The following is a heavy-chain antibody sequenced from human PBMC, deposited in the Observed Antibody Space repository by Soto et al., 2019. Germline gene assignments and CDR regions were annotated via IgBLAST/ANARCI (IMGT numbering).Heavy chain of an antibody. CDR1: GFTFSNYG. CDR2: ILNDGSNR. Sequence: QVQLVESGGGVVQPGRSLRLSCAASGFTFSNYGMHWVRQAPGKGLEWVAVILNDGSNRYHADPVKERFTISRDNSKTTLYLQMNSLRAEDTAVYYCARDDEYSGNGMDVWGQGTTVTVS. D-gene: IGHD3-10*01. V-gene: IGHV3-33*01. J-gene: IGHJ6*02. CDR3: ARDDEYSGNGMDV.